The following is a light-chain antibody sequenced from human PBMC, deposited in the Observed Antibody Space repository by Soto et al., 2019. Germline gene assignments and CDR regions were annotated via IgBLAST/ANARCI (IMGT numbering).Light chain of an antibody. CDR2: GAS. Sequence: MPQFPATLSVSHGERAPLSCRASQSVSSDLAWYQQKPGQAPRLLIYGASTRATGIPARFSGSGSGTEFTLTISSLQSEDSAVYYCLQDNNCPWTFGQGTKVDIK. J-gene: IGKJ1*01. V-gene: IGKV3-15*01. CDR1: QSVSSD. CDR3: LQDNNCPWT.